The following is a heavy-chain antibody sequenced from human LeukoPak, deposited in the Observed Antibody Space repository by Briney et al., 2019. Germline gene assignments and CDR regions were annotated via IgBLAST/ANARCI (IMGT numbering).Heavy chain of an antibody. CDR1: GFTVSSNY. D-gene: IGHD3-22*01. J-gene: IGHJ4*02. CDR2: IYSGCST. Sequence: PGGSLRLSCAASGFTVSSNYMSWVRQAPGKGLEWVSVIYSGCSTYYADSVKGRFTISRDNSKNTLYLQMNSLRAEDTAVYYCAREGGDSSGYYFDYWGQGTLVTVSS. CDR3: AREGGDSSGYYFDY. V-gene: IGHV3-53*01.